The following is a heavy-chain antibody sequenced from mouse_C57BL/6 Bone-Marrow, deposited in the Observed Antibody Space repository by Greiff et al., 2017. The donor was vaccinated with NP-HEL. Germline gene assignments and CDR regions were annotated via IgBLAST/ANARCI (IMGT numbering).Heavy chain of an antibody. V-gene: IGHV1-7*01. CDR2: INPSSGYT. Sequence: QVHVKQSGAELAKPGASVKLSCKASGYTFTSYWMHWVKQRPGQGLEWIGYINPSSGYTKYNQKFKDKATLTADKSSSTAYMQLSSLTYEDSAVYYCAPRRIYYGNPYYYAMDYWGQGTSVTVSS. CDR3: APRRIYYGNPYYYAMDY. CDR1: GYTFTSYW. J-gene: IGHJ4*01. D-gene: IGHD2-1*01.